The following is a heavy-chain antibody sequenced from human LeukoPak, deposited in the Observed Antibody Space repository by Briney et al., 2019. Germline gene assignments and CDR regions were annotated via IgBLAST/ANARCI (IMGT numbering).Heavy chain of an antibody. Sequence: SETLSLTCAVYGGSFSGYYWTWIRQSPGKGLEWIGEIHHSRGTNYNPSLKSRVTISLDTSKNQFSLKLTSVTAADTALYYCGRSPGWTIAARLLDFWGQGALVTVS. CDR1: GGSFSGYY. CDR3: GRSPGWTIAARLLDF. D-gene: IGHD6-6*01. V-gene: IGHV4-34*01. J-gene: IGHJ4*02. CDR2: IHHSRGT.